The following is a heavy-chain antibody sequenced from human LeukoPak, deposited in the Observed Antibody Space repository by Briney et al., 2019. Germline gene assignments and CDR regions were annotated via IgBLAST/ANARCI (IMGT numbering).Heavy chain of an antibody. V-gene: IGHV1-2*02. J-gene: IGHJ6*03. D-gene: IGHD6-6*01. Sequence: ASVKVSCKASGYTFTGYYMHWVRQAPGQGLEWMGWINPNSGGTNYAQKFQGRVTMTRDTSISTAYMELSRLRSDDTAVYYCARDSTLIAAHPHYYMDVWGKGTTVTVSS. CDR3: ARDSTLIAAHPHYYMDV. CDR1: GYTFTGYY. CDR2: INPNSGGT.